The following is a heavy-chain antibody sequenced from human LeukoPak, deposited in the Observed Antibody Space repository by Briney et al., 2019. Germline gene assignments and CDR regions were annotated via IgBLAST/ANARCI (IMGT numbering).Heavy chain of an antibody. CDR1: GFTFSSYG. CDR3: ARDCTGAGCYSLAF. D-gene: IGHD2-15*01. J-gene: IGHJ4*02. CDR2: IWYDGSNK. V-gene: IGHV3-33*01. Sequence: GGSLRLSCAASGFTFSSYGMHWVRQAPGKGLEWVAVIWYDGSNKYYADSVKGRFTISRDNSKNTLYLQMNSLRAEDTAVYYCARDCTGAGCYSLAFWGQGTLVTVSS.